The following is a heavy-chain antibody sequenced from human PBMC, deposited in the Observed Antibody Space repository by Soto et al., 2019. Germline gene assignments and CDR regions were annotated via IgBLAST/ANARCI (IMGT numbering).Heavy chain of an antibody. CDR3: ASDYGDYSDGGDAFDI. J-gene: IGHJ3*02. V-gene: IGHV1-18*01. Sequence: GASVKVSCKASGRTFSRHGISWVRQAPGQGLEWMGWISAYNGNTNYAQKLQGRVTMTTDTSTSTAYMELRILRSDDTAVYYCASDYGDYSDGGDAFDIWGQGTMVTVSS. D-gene: IGHD4-17*01. CDR1: GRTFSRHG. CDR2: ISAYNGNT.